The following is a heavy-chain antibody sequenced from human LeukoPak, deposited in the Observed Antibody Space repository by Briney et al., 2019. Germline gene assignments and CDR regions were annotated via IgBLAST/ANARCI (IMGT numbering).Heavy chain of an antibody. D-gene: IGHD6-19*01. CDR1: GFTFSSYG. Sequence: GGSLRLSCAASGFTFSSYGMHWVRQAPGKGLEWVAVISYGGSNKYYADSVKGRFTISRDNSKNTLYLQMNSLRAEDTAVYYCAKDLYSSGWYNWFDPWGQGTLVTVSS. J-gene: IGHJ5*02. CDR3: AKDLYSSGWYNWFDP. CDR2: ISYGGSNK. V-gene: IGHV3-30*18.